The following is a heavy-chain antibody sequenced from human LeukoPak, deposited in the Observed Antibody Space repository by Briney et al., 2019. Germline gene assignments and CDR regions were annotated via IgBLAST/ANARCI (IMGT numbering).Heavy chain of an antibody. CDR1: GGTFSSYA. J-gene: IGHJ4*02. D-gene: IGHD3-22*01. V-gene: IGHV1-69*05. CDR2: IIPIFGTA. CDR3: ARDLFGPLDSSGYYCDY. Sequence: SVKVSCKASGGTFSSYAISWVRQAPGQGLEWMGGIIPIFGTANYAQKFQGRVTITTDESTSTAYMELSSLRSEDTAVYYCARDLFGPLDSSGYYCDYWGQGTLVTVSS.